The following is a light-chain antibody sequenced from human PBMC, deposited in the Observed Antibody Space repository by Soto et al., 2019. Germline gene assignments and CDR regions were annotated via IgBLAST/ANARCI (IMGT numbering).Light chain of an antibody. Sequence: EIVLTQSPGTLSLSPGERATLSCRASQSVSSNFLAWYHQKPGQAPRLLIYGASNRATGFPDRCSGSGSATVFTLTITRLEPEDFAVYFCQQYGSSPRTFGQGTKVEIK. CDR3: QQYGSSPRT. V-gene: IGKV3-20*01. J-gene: IGKJ1*01. CDR2: GAS. CDR1: QSVSSNF.